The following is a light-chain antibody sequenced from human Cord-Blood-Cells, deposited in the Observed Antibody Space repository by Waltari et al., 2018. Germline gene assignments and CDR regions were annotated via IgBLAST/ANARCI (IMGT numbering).Light chain of an antibody. CDR2: DAS. J-gene: IGKJ1*01. CDR3: QQYNSYAT. V-gene: IGKV1-5*01. Sequence: DIQMTQSPSTLSASVGDRVTITCRASQSISSWLAWYQQKPGKAPKLLIYDASSLESGFQSRFSGSGSGTEFTLTISSLQPDDFATYYCQQYNSYATFGQGTKVEIK. CDR1: QSISSW.